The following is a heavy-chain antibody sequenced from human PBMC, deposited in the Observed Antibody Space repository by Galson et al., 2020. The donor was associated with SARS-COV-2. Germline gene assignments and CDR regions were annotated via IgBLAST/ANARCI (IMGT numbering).Heavy chain of an antibody. J-gene: IGHJ3*01. CDR3: VRDHNYAFEF. CDR1: GFTVSSNY. CDR2: IYSGGST. Sequence: WGSLRLSCAASGFTVSSNYMSWVRQAPGKGLEWVSVIYSGGSTYYADSVKGRFTIPRANARNSLFLQMNSLRTEDTAVYYCVRDHNYAFEFWGQGTVVSVSS. V-gene: IGHV3-53*01.